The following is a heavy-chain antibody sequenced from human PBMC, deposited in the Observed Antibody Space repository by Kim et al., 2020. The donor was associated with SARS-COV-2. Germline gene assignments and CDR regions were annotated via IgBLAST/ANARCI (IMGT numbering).Heavy chain of an antibody. J-gene: IGHJ3*02. V-gene: IGHV1-3*01. CDR2: INAGNGNT. D-gene: IGHD2-8*02. CDR3: ARDSGGGCTGGVCYTAAAVTYAFDI. Sequence: ASVKVSCKASGYTFTSYAMHWVRQAPGQRLEWMGWINAGNGNTKYSQKFQGRVTITRDTSASTAYMELSSLRSEDTAVYYCARDSGGGCTGGVCYTAAAVTYAFDIWAKGQWSPSLQ. CDR1: GYTFTSYA.